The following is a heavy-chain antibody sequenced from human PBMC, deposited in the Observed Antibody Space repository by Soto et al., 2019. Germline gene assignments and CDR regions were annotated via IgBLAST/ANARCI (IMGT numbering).Heavy chain of an antibody. CDR1: GFTFSDYY. J-gene: IGHJ4*02. V-gene: IGHV3-11*01. Sequence: GGSLRLSCAASGFTFSDYYMSWIRQAPGKGLEWISYISSSGNTVYYADSVEGRFTISRDNAQNSLYLQMNNLRAEDTAVYYCARDSRVYYGSGSSVDGWGQGTLVTVSS. D-gene: IGHD3-10*01. CDR3: ARDSRVYYGSGSSVDG. CDR2: ISSSGNTV.